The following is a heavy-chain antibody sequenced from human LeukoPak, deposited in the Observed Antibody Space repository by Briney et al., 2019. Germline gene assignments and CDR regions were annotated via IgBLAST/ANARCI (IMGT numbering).Heavy chain of an antibody. CDR1: GFIFSSYW. CDR3: ASRSINWYRGNNWFDP. D-gene: IGHD6-13*01. Sequence: GGSLRLSCAASGFIFSSYWMTWVRQAPGKGLEWVANIKQAGSENSYVDSVKGRFTISRDNAKNSLYLQMNSLRVEDTAVYYCASRSINWYRGNNWFDPWGQGTLVTVSS. CDR2: IKQAGSEN. V-gene: IGHV3-7*01. J-gene: IGHJ5*02.